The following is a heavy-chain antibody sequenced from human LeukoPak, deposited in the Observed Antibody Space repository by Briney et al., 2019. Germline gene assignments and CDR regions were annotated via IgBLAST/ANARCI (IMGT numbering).Heavy chain of an antibody. CDR2: ISSSSSTI. Sequence: GGSLRLSCAASGFTFSSYSMNWVRQAPGKGLERVSYISSSSSTIYYADSVKGRFTISRDNAKNSLYLQMNSLRAEDTAVYYCARPMVRGVITPGYWGQGTLVTVSS. D-gene: IGHD3-10*01. J-gene: IGHJ4*02. V-gene: IGHV3-48*01. CDR3: ARPMVRGVITPGY. CDR1: GFTFSSYS.